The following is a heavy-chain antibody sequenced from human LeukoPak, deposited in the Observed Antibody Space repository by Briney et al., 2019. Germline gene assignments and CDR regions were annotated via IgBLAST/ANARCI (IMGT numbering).Heavy chain of an antibody. CDR1: GGSFSGYY. CDR3: ARHVPHYVYVWGSYRSTPSFDY. Sequence: SESLSLTCAVYGGSFSGYYWSWIRQPPGKGLEWIGEINHSGSTNYNPSLKSRVTISVDTFKSQFSLKLSSVTAADTAVYYCARHVPHYVYVWGSYRSTPSFDYWGQGTLVTVSS. CDR2: INHSGST. V-gene: IGHV4-34*01. J-gene: IGHJ4*02. D-gene: IGHD3-16*02.